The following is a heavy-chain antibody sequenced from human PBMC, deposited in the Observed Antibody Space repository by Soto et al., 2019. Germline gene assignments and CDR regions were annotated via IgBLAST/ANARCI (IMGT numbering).Heavy chain of an antibody. D-gene: IGHD3-22*01. J-gene: IGHJ3*02. V-gene: IGHV4-38-2*01. Sequence: LSLTCAVSGYSISSGYYWGWIRQPPGKGLEWIGSIYHSGSTYYNPSLKSRVTISVDTSKNQFSLKLSSVTAADTAVYYCARARGAGGTMIEGGAFDIWGQGTMVTVSS. CDR3: ARARGAGGTMIEGGAFDI. CDR1: GYSISSGYY. CDR2: IYHSGST.